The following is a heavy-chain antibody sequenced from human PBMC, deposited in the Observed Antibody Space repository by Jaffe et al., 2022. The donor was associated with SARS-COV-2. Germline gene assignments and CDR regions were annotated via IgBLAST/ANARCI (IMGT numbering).Heavy chain of an antibody. D-gene: IGHD3-10*01. CDR1: GFTFSSYS. CDR3: ARVSPQYGSGIYYNNFDY. Sequence: EVQLVESGGGLVQPGGSLRLSCAASGFTFSSYSMNWVRQAPGKGLEWVSYISSSSSTIYHADSVKGRFTISRDNAKNSLYLQMNSLRAEDTAVYYCARVSPQYGSGIYYNNFDYWGQGTLVTVSS. V-gene: IGHV3-48*01. J-gene: IGHJ4*02. CDR2: ISSSSSTI.